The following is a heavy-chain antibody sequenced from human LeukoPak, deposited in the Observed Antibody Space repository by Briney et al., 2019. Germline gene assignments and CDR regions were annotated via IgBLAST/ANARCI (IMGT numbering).Heavy chain of an antibody. V-gene: IGHV3-23*01. CDR3: AKDPLTMIVVVTFTAFDY. J-gene: IGHJ4*02. D-gene: IGHD3-22*01. CDR2: VSGSGGST. Sequence: GGSLRLSCAASGFTFSSYAMSWVRQAPGKGLEWVSSVSGSGGSTYYADSVKGRFTISRDNSKNTLYLQMNSLRAEDTAVYYCAKDPLTMIVVVTFTAFDYWGQGTLVTVSS. CDR1: GFTFSSYA.